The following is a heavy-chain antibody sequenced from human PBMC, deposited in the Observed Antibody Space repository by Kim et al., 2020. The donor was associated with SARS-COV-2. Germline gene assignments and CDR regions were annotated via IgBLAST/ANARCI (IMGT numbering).Heavy chain of an antibody. D-gene: IGHD2-21*02. CDR3: ARRNTAYGMDI. J-gene: IGHJ6*02. V-gene: IGHV1-3*01. CDR2: INGGNGNT. CDR1: GYTFTGYI. Sequence: ASVKVSCKASGYTFTGYIMHWVRRAPGQSLEWMGRINGGNGNTIYSQKFQGRVTITRDTSASTAYMELSSLRSEDTAVYYCARRNTAYGMDIWGQGTTVTVSS.